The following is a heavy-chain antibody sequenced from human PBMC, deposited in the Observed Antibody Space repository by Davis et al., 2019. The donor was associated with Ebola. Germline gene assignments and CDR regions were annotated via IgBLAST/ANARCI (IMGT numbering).Heavy chain of an antibody. CDR3: ARMDFSWRLDP. D-gene: IGHD6-13*01. J-gene: IGHJ5*02. CDR1: GYRFTNYW. CDR2: IYPGDSDI. V-gene: IGHV5-51*01. Sequence: GESLKISCKGSGYRFTNYWIGWVRQMPGKGLEWLGIIYPGDSDIRYSPSFQGQVTISADKSITTAYLQWSSLKASDTAMYYCARMDFSWRLDPWGQGTLVTVS.